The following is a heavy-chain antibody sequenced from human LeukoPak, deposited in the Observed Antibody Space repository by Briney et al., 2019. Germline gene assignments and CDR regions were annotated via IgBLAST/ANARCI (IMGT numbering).Heavy chain of an antibody. CDR1: GGSISSGDYY. CDR2: IYYSGST. V-gene: IGHV4-30-4*01. CDR3: ARDGPYVN. D-gene: IGHD3-16*01. J-gene: IGHJ4*02. Sequence: SETLSLTCTVSGGSISSGDYYWSWILQPPGKGLEWIGYIYYSGSTYYNPPLKSRVAISVDTSKNQFSLKLSSVTAADTAVYYCARDGPYVNWGQGTLVTVSS.